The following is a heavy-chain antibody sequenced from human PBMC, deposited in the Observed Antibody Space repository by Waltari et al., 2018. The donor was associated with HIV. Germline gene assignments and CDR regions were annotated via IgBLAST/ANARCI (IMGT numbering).Heavy chain of an antibody. CDR1: GGSFSGYY. Sequence: QVQLQQWGAGLLKPSETLSLTCAVYGGSFSGYYWSWIRQPPGKGLEWIGEINHSGSTNYNPSLKSRVTISVDTSKNQFSLKLSSVTAADTAVYYCARFPSYNDYGDYWNWYFDLWGRGTLVTVSS. CDR2: INHSGST. D-gene: IGHD4-17*01. J-gene: IGHJ2*01. V-gene: IGHV4-34*01. CDR3: ARFPSYNDYGDYWNWYFDL.